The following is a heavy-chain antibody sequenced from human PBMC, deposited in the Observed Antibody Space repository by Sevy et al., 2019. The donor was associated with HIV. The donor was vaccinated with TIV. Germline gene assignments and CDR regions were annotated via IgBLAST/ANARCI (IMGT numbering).Heavy chain of an antibody. D-gene: IGHD2-2*01. Sequence: GGSLRLSCAASVFTFSTYGTHWVRQAPGRGLEWVAFMRFDGTIKYHTDSVKGRFTISRDNSKNTLYLQMNSLKTEDTAVYFCAKVLHIVVVPAAIDYYYGMDVWGQGTTVTVSS. CDR1: VFTFSTYG. V-gene: IGHV3-30*02. CDR2: MRFDGTIK. J-gene: IGHJ6*02. CDR3: AKVLHIVVVPAAIDYYYGMDV.